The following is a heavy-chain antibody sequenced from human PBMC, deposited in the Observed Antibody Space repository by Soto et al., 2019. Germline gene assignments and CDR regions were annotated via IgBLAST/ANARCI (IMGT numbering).Heavy chain of an antibody. CDR3: ARDMTEAAGSRAGCDY. CDR1: GDSITGSY. Sequence: SETLSLTCTVSGDSITGSYWSWIRQPPGKTLEWIGYIYHSGTTTYNPSLKSRVSISVDTSKNQFSLRLTSVIAADTAVYSCARDMTEAAGSRAGCDYWGWGIIVTVYS. V-gene: IGHV4-59*01. J-gene: IGHJ4*02. D-gene: IGHD1-26*01. CDR2: IYHSGTT.